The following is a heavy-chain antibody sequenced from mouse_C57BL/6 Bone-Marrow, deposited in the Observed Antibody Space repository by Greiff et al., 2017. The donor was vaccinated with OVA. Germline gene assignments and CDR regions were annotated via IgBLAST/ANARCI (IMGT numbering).Heavy chain of an antibody. CDR2: INPSNGGT. CDR3: ARKLYRGAMDY. J-gene: IGHJ4*01. Sequence: QVQLQQPGTELVKPGASVKLSCKASGYTFTSYWMHWVKQRPGQGLEWIGNINPSNGGTNYNAKFKSKTTLTVDKSSSTAYMQLSSLTSEDSAVYYCARKLYRGAMDYWRQGTSVTVSS. D-gene: IGHD1-3*01. V-gene: IGHV1-53*01. CDR1: GYTFTSYW.